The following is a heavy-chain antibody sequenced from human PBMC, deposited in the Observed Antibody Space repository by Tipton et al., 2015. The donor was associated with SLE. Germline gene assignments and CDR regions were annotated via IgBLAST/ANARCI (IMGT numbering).Heavy chain of an antibody. CDR3: ARVRVGATDDAFDI. J-gene: IGHJ3*02. D-gene: IGHD1-26*01. V-gene: IGHV3-53*05. Sequence: SLRLSCAASGLTVSSNYMSWVRQAPGKGLEWVSVIYSGGSTYYADSVKGRFTISRDNSKNTLYLQMNSLRAEDTAVYYCARVRVGATDDAFDIWGQGTMVTVSS. CDR1: GLTVSSNY. CDR2: IYSGGST.